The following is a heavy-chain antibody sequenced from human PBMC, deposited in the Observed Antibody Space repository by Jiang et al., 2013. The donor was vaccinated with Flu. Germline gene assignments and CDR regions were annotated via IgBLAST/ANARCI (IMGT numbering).Heavy chain of an antibody. Sequence: SQTLSLTCAISGDSVSSKSAAWNWIRRSPSGGLEWLGRTYYRSKWYNEYAVSVKSRITISPDTSKNQFSLQLNSVTPEDTAVYYCGREVDDILTGYIDLWGQGTLVTV. V-gene: IGHV6-1*01. D-gene: IGHD3-9*01. CDR3: GREVDDILTGYIDL. J-gene: IGHJ4*02. CDR2: TYYRSKWYN. CDR1: GDSVSSKSAA.